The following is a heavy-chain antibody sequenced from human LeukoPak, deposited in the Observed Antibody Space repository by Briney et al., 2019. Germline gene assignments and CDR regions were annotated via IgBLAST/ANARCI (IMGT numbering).Heavy chain of an antibody. CDR1: GFTFSSYW. Sequence: GGSLRLSCAASGFTFSSYWMHWVRQAPGKGLAWVSRINTDGSSTNNADSVKGRFTVSRDNAKNTLYLQMSSLRAEDTAVYYCARDSAREDYYYDSSGSVGAFDIWGQGTMVTVSS. J-gene: IGHJ3*02. D-gene: IGHD3-22*01. V-gene: IGHV3-74*01. CDR3: ARDSAREDYYYDSSGSVGAFDI. CDR2: INTDGSST.